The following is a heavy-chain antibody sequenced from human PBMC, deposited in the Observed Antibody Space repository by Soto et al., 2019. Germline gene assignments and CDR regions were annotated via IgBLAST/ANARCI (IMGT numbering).Heavy chain of an antibody. CDR1: GYTFTSYD. CDR3: ARGGGTSHYCTNGVCYTAGAFDI. CDR2: MNPNSGNT. Sequence: ASVKVSCKASGYTFTSYDINWVRQATGQGLEWMGWMNPNSGNTGYAQKFQGRVTMTRNTSISTAYMELSSLRSEDTAVYYCARGGGTSHYCTNGVCYTAGAFDIWGQGTMVTVSS. V-gene: IGHV1-8*01. D-gene: IGHD2-8*01. J-gene: IGHJ3*02.